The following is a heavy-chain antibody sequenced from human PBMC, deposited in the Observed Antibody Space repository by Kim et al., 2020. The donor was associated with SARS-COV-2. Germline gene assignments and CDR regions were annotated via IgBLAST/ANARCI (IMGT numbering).Heavy chain of an antibody. CDR2: IGTAGDP. V-gene: IGHV3-13*05. J-gene: IGHJ6*02. D-gene: IGHD3-10*01. CDR1: GFTFSSYD. Sequence: GGSLRLSCAASGFTFSSYDMHWVRQATGKGLEWVSAIGTAGDPYYPGSVKGRFTISRENAKNSLYLQKNSLRAGDTAVYYCARGNYYGSGKTRYYYYGMDVWGQGTTVTVSS. CDR3: ARGNYYGSGKTRYYYYGMDV.